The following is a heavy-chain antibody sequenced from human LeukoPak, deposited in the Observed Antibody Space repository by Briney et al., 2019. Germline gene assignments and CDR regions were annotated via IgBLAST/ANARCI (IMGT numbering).Heavy chain of an antibody. CDR2: ISAGGGTT. Sequence: GGSLRLSCAASGFSFSAYAMSWVRQAPGQGLEWVSVISAGGGTTYYADSVRGRFTISRDTSKNTLYLQMNSLRAEDTAVYYCARDTIAAAGTRSYYYYGMDVWGQGTTVTVSS. D-gene: IGHD6-13*01. V-gene: IGHV3-23*01. CDR3: ARDTIAAAGTRSYYYYGMDV. J-gene: IGHJ6*02. CDR1: GFSFSAYA.